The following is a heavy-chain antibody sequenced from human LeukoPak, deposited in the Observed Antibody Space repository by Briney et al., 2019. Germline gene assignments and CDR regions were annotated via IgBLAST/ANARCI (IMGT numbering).Heavy chain of an antibody. Sequence: PGGSLRLSCAASGFTVSSNYMSWVRQAPGKGLEWVSVIYSGGTTYYADSVKGRFTISRDNSKNALYLQMNSLRAEDTAVYYCARFSFQCGMDVWGQGTTVTVSS. J-gene: IGHJ6*02. CDR2: IYSGGTT. V-gene: IGHV3-53*01. D-gene: IGHD2/OR15-2a*01. CDR3: ARFSFQCGMDV. CDR1: GFTVSSNY.